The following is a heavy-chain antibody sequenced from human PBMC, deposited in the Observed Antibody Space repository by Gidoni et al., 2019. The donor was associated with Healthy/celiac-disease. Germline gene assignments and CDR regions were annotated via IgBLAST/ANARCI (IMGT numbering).Heavy chain of an antibody. J-gene: IGHJ6*03. V-gene: IGHV5-51*01. CDR1: GYSFTSYW. CDR2: IYPGDSDT. CDR3: ARVFERRYYYYYMDV. Sequence: EVQLVQSGAEVKKHGESLKISCKGSGYSFTSYWIGWVRQMPGKGLEWMGIIYPGDSDTRYSPSFQGQVTISADKSISTAYLQWSSLKASDTAMYYCARVFERRYYYYYMDVWGKGTTVTVSS.